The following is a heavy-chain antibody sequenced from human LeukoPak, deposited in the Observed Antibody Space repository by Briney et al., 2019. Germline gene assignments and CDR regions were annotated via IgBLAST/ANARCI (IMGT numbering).Heavy chain of an antibody. V-gene: IGHV6-1*01. CDR1: GDIVSSNSAA. D-gene: IGHD4/OR15-4a*01. CDR3: ARDGANRYWYFDL. J-gene: IGHJ2*01. CDR2: TYYRSKWYN. Sequence: SQTLSLTCAISGDIVSSNSAAWNWIRQSPSRGLEWLGRTYYRSKWYNDYAVSVKSRITINPETSRNQFSLQVKSVTPEDTAVYYCARDGANRYWYFDLWGRGTLVTVSS.